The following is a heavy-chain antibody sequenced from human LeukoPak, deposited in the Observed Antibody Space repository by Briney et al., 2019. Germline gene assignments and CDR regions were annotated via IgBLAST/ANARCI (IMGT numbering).Heavy chain of an antibody. Sequence: PGRSLRLSCAASGFTFSSYAMHWVRQAPGKGLEWVAVISYDGSNKYYADSVKGRFTISRDNSKNTLYLQMNSLRAEDTAVYYYAKWKGSTSSLNGMDVWGQGTTVTVSS. J-gene: IGHJ6*02. D-gene: IGHD2-2*01. CDR3: AKWKGSTSSLNGMDV. V-gene: IGHV3-30-3*02. CDR2: ISYDGSNK. CDR1: GFTFSSYA.